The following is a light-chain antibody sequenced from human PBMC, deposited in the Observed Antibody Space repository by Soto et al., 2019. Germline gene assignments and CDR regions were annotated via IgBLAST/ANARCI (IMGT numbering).Light chain of an antibody. J-gene: IGKJ1*01. Sequence: DIVMTQSPLSLPVTPGEPASISCRSSQSLLHSNGYNYLDWYLQKPGQSPQLLIFLGSNRASGVPDRFSGSGSGTYFTLKISRVEAEDVGVYYCMQPLHTPWTFGQGTKVDIK. CDR3: MQPLHTPWT. V-gene: IGKV2-28*01. CDR2: LGS. CDR1: QSLLHSNGYNY.